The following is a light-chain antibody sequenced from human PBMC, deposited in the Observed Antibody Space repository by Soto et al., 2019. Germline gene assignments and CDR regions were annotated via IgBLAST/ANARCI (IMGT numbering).Light chain of an antibody. CDR3: QSYDSSLSGSVV. CDR1: SSNFGAGFD. V-gene: IGLV1-40*01. J-gene: IGLJ2*01. Sequence: QSVLTQPPSVSGAPGQRVIISCTGSSSNFGAGFDVHWYQQLPGTVPKLLIFGNKNRPSGVPDRFSGSRSGTSASLAITGLQADDEADYYCQSYDSSLSGSVVFGGGTKLTVL. CDR2: GNK.